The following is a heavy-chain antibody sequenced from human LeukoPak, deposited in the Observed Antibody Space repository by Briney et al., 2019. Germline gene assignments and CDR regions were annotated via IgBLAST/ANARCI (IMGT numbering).Heavy chain of an antibody. J-gene: IGHJ4*02. D-gene: IGHD1-26*01. CDR2: MNPNSGNT. Sequence: GASVKVSCKASGYTFTSYGINWVRQATGQGLEWMGWMNPNSGNTGYAQKFQGRVTMTRNTSISTAYMELSSLTSEDTAVYYCARVSSGSTFDYWGQGTLVTVSS. CDR1: GYTFTSYG. V-gene: IGHV1-8*01. CDR3: ARVSSGSTFDY.